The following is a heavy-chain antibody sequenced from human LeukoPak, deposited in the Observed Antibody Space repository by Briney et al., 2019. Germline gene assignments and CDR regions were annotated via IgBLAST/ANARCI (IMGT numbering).Heavy chain of an antibody. Sequence: GGSLRLSCAASGFTFSSYGMHWVRQAPGKGLEWVAVISYDGSNKYYADSVKGRFTISRDNSKNTLYLQMNSLRAEDTAVYYCAREESGSDGGAFDYWGQGTLVTVSS. CDR2: ISYDGSNK. CDR1: GFTFSSYG. J-gene: IGHJ4*02. CDR3: AREESGSDGGAFDY. V-gene: IGHV3-30*03. D-gene: IGHD1-26*01.